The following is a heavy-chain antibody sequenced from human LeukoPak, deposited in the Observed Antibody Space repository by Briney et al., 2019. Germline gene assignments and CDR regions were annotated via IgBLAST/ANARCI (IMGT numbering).Heavy chain of an antibody. V-gene: IGHV4-4*07. D-gene: IGHD3-3*01. CDR1: GGSISSYC. CDR3: ARETPITIFGVVIIGGYDNWFDP. J-gene: IGHJ5*02. Sequence: SETLSLTCTVSGGSISSYCWSWIRQPAGKGLEWIGRIYTSGSTNYNPSLKSRVTMSVDTSKNQFSLKLSSVTAADTAVYYCARETPITIFGVVIIGGYDNWFDPWGQGTLVTVSS. CDR2: IYTSGST.